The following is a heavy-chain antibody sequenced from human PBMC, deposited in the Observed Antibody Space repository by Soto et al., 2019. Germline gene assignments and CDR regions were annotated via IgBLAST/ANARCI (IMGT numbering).Heavy chain of an antibody. CDR2: INPNSGGT. D-gene: IGHD3-9*01. CDR1: GYTFTGYY. CDR3: ARLSTPYYDMLTGYGY. Sequence: QVQLVQSGAEVKKPGASVKVSCKASGYTFTGYYMHWVRQAPGQGLEWMGWINPNSGGTNNAQKFQGRVTMARDTSISTAYMELSRLRSDDTAVYYCARLSTPYYDMLTGYGYWGQGTLVTVSS. V-gene: IGHV1-2*02. J-gene: IGHJ4*02.